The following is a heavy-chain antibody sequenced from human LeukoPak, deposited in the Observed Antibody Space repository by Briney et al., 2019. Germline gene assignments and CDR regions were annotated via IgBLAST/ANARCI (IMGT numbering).Heavy chain of an antibody. V-gene: IGHV1-18*04. CDR3: ARRGYILTGYYNEDFDY. D-gene: IGHD3-9*01. CDR1: GYTFTSYG. Sequence: ASVKVSCKASGYTFTSYGISWVRQAPGQGLEWMGWISAYNGTTNYAQKLQGRVTMTTDTSTSTAYMELRSLRSDDTAVYYCARRGYILTGYYNEDFDYWGQGTLVTVSS. CDR2: ISAYNGTT. J-gene: IGHJ4*02.